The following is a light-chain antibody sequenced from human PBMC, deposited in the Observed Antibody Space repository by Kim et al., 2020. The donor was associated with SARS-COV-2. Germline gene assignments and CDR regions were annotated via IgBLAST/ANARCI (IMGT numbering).Light chain of an antibody. J-gene: IGKJ2*02. CDR1: QNINKY. V-gene: IGKV1-39*01. CDR2: AAS. CDR3: QQSYSSLCT. Sequence: SAFVGDRVTITCRPSQNINKYLNWYQHKPGKAPKLLIYAASSLQSGVPSRFSGSGSGTDFTLTISSLQPEDFATYYCQQSYSSLCTFVQGTKLEI.